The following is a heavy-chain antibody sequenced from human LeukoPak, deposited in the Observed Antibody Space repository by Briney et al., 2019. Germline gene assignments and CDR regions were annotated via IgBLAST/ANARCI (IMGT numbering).Heavy chain of an antibody. CDR3: AKGLTDCSSTSCYYYYYMDV. D-gene: IGHD2-2*01. V-gene: IGHV3-30*02. CDR1: GLTFSSHG. CDR2: IRYGGSNK. J-gene: IGHJ6*03. Sequence: GSLRLSCGASGLTFSSHGMHWVREAPGKGLEGVAFIRYGGSNKYYADSAKGRFNISRNNSKNTLYLQMNRLRAEDTAVYYCAKGLTDCSSTSCYYYYYMDVWGKGTTVTVSS.